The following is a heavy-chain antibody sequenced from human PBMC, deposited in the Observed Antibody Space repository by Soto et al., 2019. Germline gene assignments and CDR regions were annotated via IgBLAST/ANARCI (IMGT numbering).Heavy chain of an antibody. J-gene: IGHJ4*02. CDR3: ARVFKGDYGSFDY. CDR1: GGSISSGGYY. D-gene: IGHD4-17*01. V-gene: IGHV4-31*03. CDR2: IYYSGST. Sequence: PSETLSLPCTVSGGSISSGGYYWSWIRQHPGKGLEWIGYIYYSGSTYYNPSLKSRVTISVDTSKNQFSLKLSSVTAADTAVYYCARVFKGDYGSFDYWGQGTLVTVSS.